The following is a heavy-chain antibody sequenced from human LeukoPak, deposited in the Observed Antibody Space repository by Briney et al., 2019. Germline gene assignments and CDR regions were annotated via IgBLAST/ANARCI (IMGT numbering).Heavy chain of an antibody. CDR1: TFTFGSSA. D-gene: IGHD3-22*01. CDR3: ATGMENYDGSGYYSYFQH. V-gene: IGHV3-23*01. Sequence: PGGSLRLSCAASTFTFGSSAMSWVRQAPGKGLEWVSAISGGGGSTHYADSVKGRFTISRDNSKNTLYLQMTSLRAEDTAVYYCATGMENYDGSGYYSYFQHWGQGTLVTVSS. J-gene: IGHJ1*01. CDR2: ISGGGGST.